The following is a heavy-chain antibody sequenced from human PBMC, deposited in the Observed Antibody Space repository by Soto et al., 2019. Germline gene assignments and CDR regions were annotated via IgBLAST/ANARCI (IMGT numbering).Heavy chain of an antibody. V-gene: IGHV1-8*01. CDR3: ARFLDTAMVPEY. CDR2: MNPNIGNT. D-gene: IGHD5-18*01. CDR1: GYTFTSYD. Sequence: ASVKVSCKASGYTFTSYDINWVRQATGQGLEWMGWMNPNIGNTGYAQKFQGRVTMTRNTSISTAYMELSSLRSEDTAVYYCARFLDTAMVPEYWGKGTMVNVSS. J-gene: IGHJ4*02.